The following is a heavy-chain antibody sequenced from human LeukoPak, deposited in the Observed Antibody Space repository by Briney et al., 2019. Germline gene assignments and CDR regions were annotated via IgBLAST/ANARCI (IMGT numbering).Heavy chain of an antibody. CDR1: GFPFKSYG. D-gene: IGHD6-25*01. J-gene: IGHJ4*02. CDR3: AKRRGSGWRPFGN. Sequence: GGSLRLSCEASGFPFKSYGMHWVRPAPGKGLEWAAAISSGGNKKDYAESVKGRFTISRDDSKGIVFLQMNSLRPDDTAMYYCAKRRGSGWRPFGNWGQGTLVIVSS. CDR2: ISSGGNKK. V-gene: IGHV3-30*18.